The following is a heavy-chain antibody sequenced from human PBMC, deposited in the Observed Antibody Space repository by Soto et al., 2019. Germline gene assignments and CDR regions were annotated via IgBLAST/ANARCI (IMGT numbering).Heavy chain of an antibody. D-gene: IGHD2-15*01. CDR2: IRYDGSNK. V-gene: IGHV3-33*01. CDR1: GFTFSSYG. J-gene: IGHJ5*02. CDR3: ARGARGYCSGGSCSNWFDP. Sequence: QVQLVESGGGVVQPGRSLRLSCAASGFTFSSYGMHWVRQAPGKGLEWVAVIRYDGSNKYYADSVKGRFTISRDNSKNTLYLQMNSLRAEDTAVYYCARGARGYCSGGSCSNWFDPWGQGTLVTVSS.